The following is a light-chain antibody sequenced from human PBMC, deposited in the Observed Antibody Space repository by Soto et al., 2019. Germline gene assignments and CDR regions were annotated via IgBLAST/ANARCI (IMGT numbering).Light chain of an antibody. CDR1: SGHSSYA. CDR2: LNSDGIH. J-gene: IGLJ2*01. CDR3: QTWGSGIRV. Sequence: QLVLTQSPSASASLGASVKLTCTLSSGHSSYAIAWHQQQPEKGPRYLMKLNSDGIHSKGDGIPDRFSGSSSGAERYLTISSLQSEDEADYYSQTWGSGIRVFGGGTKLTVL. V-gene: IGLV4-69*01.